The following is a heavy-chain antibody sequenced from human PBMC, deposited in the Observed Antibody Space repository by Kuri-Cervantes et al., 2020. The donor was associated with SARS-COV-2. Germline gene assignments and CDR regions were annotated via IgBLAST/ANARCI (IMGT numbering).Heavy chain of an antibody. CDR3: ARVLYYYMDV. Sequence: GESLKISCKASGYTFTSYDINWVRQATGQGLEWMGWMNPNSGNTGYAQKFQGRVTMTRNTSISTAYMELSSLRSDDTAVYYCARVLYYYMDVWGKGTTVTVSS. CDR1: GYTFTSYD. J-gene: IGHJ6*03. V-gene: IGHV1-8*01. CDR2: MNPNSGNT.